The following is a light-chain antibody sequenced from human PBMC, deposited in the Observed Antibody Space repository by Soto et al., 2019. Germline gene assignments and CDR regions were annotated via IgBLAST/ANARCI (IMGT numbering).Light chain of an antibody. V-gene: IGKV1-33*01. CDR1: QDISKY. Sequence: DIQMTQSPSSLSASVGDRVTIACQASQDISKYLNWYQFRPGQAPKLLIYDASNLETGVPSRFRGSGSGTHFALTITSLQPEDVATYYCQQYDNLLALTFGGGTKGQIK. CDR3: QQYDNLLALT. CDR2: DAS. J-gene: IGKJ4*01.